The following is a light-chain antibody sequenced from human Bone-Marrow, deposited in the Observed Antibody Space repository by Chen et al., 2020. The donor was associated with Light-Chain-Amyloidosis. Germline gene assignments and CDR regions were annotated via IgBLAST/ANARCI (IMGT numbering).Light chain of an antibody. V-gene: IGLV4-69*01. J-gene: IGLJ3*02. CDR2: LNSDGSH. Sequence: QLVVTQSPSASASLGASVKLTCPLSSVHSNYAVACHQQQPEKGPRYLMKLNSDGSHIKGDGIPDRFSGSSSGAERYRTISSRQSEDEADYFCQTWGTGIQVFGGGTKLTVL. CDR1: SVHSNYA. CDR3: QTWGTGIQV.